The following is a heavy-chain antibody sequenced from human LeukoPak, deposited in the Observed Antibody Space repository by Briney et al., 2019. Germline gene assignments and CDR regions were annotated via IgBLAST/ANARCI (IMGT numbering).Heavy chain of an antibody. D-gene: IGHD2-15*01. CDR1: GFTFNNAW. J-gene: IGHJ4*02. CDR3: TTDAYCSSGSCYSFLDY. CDR2: IKTKTDDGTI. Sequence: GGSLRLSCAASGFTFNNAWMNWVRQAPGKGLEWVGRIKTKTDDGTIDYAARVKGRFTISRDDSKNTLYLQMNSLKTEDTAVYYCTTDAYCSSGSCYSFLDYWGQGTLVTVSS. V-gene: IGHV3-15*01.